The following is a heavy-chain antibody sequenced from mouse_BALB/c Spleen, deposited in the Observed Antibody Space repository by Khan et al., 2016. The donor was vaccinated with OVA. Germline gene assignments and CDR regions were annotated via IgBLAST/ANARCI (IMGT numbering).Heavy chain of an antibody. CDR1: GFSLTNSG. V-gene: IGHV2-6-1*01. J-gene: IGHJ4*01. CDR3: ARQSNNHYCIMDY. Sequence: VQLKQSGPGLVAPSQSLSITCTISGFSLTNSGVHWVRQPPGKGLEWLVVIRSDGSATYNSALYYRLSIITDNSKSHVFLIMISLQTDDTAMYYCARQSNNHYCIMDYWGQGTSVTVSS. CDR2: IRSDGSA.